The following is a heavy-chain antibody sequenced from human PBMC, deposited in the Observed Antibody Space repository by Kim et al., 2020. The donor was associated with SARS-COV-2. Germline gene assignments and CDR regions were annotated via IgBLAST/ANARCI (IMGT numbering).Heavy chain of an antibody. CDR3: ARSVSSLGSSWPSYYYYYYMDV. J-gene: IGHJ6*03. D-gene: IGHD6-13*01. Sequence: SETLSLTCAVYGGSFSGYYWSWIRQPPGKGLEWIGEINHSGSTNYNPSLKSRVTISVDTSKNQFSLKLSSVTAADTAVYYCARSVSSLGSSWPSYYYYYYMDVWGKGTTVTVSS. CDR2: INHSGST. V-gene: IGHV4-34*01. CDR1: GGSFSGYY.